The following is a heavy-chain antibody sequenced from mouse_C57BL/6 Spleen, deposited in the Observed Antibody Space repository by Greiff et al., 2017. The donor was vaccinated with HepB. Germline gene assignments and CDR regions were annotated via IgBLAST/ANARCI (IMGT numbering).Heavy chain of an antibody. CDR3: AREGYDGGFYAMDY. Sequence: DVKLVESGGDLVKPGGSLKLSCAASGFTFSSYGMSWVRQTPDKRLEWVATISSGGSYTYYPDSVKGRFTISRDNAKNTLYLQMSSLKSEDTAMYYCAREGYDGGFYAMDYWGQGTSVTVSS. CDR2: ISSGGSYT. D-gene: IGHD2-2*01. CDR1: GFTFSSYG. V-gene: IGHV5-6*02. J-gene: IGHJ4*01.